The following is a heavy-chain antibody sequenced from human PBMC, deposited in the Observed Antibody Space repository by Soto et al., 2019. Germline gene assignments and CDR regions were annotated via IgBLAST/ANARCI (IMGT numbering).Heavy chain of an antibody. CDR1: GFTFSSYA. J-gene: IGHJ6*03. CDR2: ISGSGGST. CDR3: AKLHVTGTITEDHYYMDV. V-gene: IGHV3-23*01. D-gene: IGHD1-20*01. Sequence: GGSLRLSCAASGFTFSSYAMSWVRQAPGKGLEWVSAISGSGGSTYYADSVKGRFTISRDNSKNTLYLQMNSLRAEDTAVYYCAKLHVTGTITEDHYYMDVWGKGTTVTVSS.